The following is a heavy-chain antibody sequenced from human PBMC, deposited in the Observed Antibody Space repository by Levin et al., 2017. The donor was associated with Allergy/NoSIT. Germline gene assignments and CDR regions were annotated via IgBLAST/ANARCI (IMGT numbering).Heavy chain of an antibody. CDR2: IIPIFGTA. J-gene: IGHJ4*02. CDR1: GGTFSSYA. Sequence: SVKVFCKASGGTFSSYAISWVRQAPGQGLEWMGGIIPIFGTANYAQKFQGRVTITADKSTSTAYMELSSLRSEDTAVYYCARDVLSGKIWFRDQGVPFDYWGQGTLVTVSS. D-gene: IGHD3-10*01. CDR3: ARDVLSGKIWFRDQGVPFDY. V-gene: IGHV1-69*06.